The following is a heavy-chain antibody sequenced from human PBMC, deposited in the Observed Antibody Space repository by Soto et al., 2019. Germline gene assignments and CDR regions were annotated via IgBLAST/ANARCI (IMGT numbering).Heavy chain of an antibody. D-gene: IGHD5-18*01. V-gene: IGHV3-23*01. J-gene: IGHJ4*02. CDR2: ITNSGGNT. CDR1: RFTFSSYI. CDR3: AKDQRLPAQRSTIEY. Sequence: EVELLESGGGLVRPGGSLRLSCADSRFTFSSYIMNWVRQAPGKGLEWVAAITNSGGNTYYADSVKSRFTISRDNSKRMLYLPMNSLRAEETAVYYCAKDQRLPAQRSTIEYWGQGTLVTFSS.